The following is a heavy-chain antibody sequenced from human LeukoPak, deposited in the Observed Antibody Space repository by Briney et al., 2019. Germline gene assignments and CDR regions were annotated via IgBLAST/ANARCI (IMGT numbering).Heavy chain of an antibody. V-gene: IGHV3-23*01. D-gene: IGHD1-26*01. Sequence: PGGSLRLSCAASGFIFRSHAMTWVRQAPGKGLEWVSAISGSGNSIYYADSVKARFTISRDNSKNTLYLQVSVLVAQDTAIYYCVKDEENRSLVGAIGTIEPWGPGTLVTVSS. J-gene: IGHJ4*02. CDR1: GFIFRSHA. CDR3: VKDEENRSLVGAIGTIEP. CDR2: ISGSGNSI.